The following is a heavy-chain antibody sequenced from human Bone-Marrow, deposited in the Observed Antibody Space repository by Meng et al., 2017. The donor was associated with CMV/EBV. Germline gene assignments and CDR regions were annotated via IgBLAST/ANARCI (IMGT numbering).Heavy chain of an antibody. CDR2: INPNSGGT. V-gene: IGHV1-2*02. J-gene: IGHJ6*02. CDR3: ARECGIAAALLDYGMDV. Sequence: ASVKVSCKASGYTFTGYYMHWVRQAPGQGLEWMGWINPNSGGTNYAQKFQGRVTMIRDTSISTAYMELSRLRSDDTAVYYCARECGIAAALLDYGMDVWGQGTTVTVSS. CDR1: GYTFTGYY. D-gene: IGHD6-13*01.